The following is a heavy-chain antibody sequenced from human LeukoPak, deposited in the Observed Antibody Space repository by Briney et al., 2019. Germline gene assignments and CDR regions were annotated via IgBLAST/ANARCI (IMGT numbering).Heavy chain of an antibody. CDR3: ARWRVDYYDSSGAFDY. Sequence: GGSLRLSCAASGFTFSSYGMHWVRQAPGKGLEYVSAISSNGGSTYYANSVKGRFTISRDNSKNTLYLQMGSLRAEDMAVYYCARWRVDYYDSSGAFDYWGQGTLVTVSS. V-gene: IGHV3-64*01. CDR1: GFTFSSYG. J-gene: IGHJ4*02. CDR2: ISSNGGST. D-gene: IGHD3-22*01.